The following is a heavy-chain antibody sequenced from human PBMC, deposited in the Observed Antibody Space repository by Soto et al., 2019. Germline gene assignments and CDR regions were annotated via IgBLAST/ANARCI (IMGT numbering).Heavy chain of an antibody. Sequence: PSETLSLTCAVSGGSISSSNWWSWVRQPPGKGLEWIGEIYHSGSTNYNPSLKSRVTISVDKSKNQFSLKLSSVTAADTAVYYCARHDYGAQNYHNSGMDVWGQGTTVTVSS. V-gene: IGHV4-4*02. CDR1: GGSISSSNW. J-gene: IGHJ6*02. CDR2: IYHSGST. D-gene: IGHD4-17*01. CDR3: ARHDYGAQNYHNSGMDV.